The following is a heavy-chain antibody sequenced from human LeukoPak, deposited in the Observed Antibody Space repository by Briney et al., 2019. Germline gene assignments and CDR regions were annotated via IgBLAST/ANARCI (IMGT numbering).Heavy chain of an antibody. J-gene: IGHJ4*02. CDR3: AKEDIAGNGFPFDS. CDR1: EFTFGIYE. V-gene: IGHV3-48*03. CDR2: ISSSGRSI. D-gene: IGHD5-12*01. Sequence: GGSLRLSCIDSEFTFGIYEMNWVRQAPGKGPEWISYISSSGRSIYYADSVKGRFTISRDNAKNSVYLQMNSLRVEDTAIYYCAKEDIAGNGFPFDSWGQGTMVTVSS.